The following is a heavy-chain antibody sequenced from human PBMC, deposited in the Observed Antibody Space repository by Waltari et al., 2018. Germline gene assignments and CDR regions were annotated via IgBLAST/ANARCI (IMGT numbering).Heavy chain of an antibody. CDR1: GGSFTAYY. Sequence: QVQLQQWGAGLVRPSETLSLTCAVYGGSFTAYYWPWIRQPPGKGLQWIGEINHTAHTTYNPSLKSRATISVDTSKKQFSLNLTSVTAADTAVYYCARKEVIRSIYGGVRRESWFDPWGQGTLVSVSS. D-gene: IGHD3-16*01. J-gene: IGHJ5*02. V-gene: IGHV4-34*02. CDR2: INHTAHT. CDR3: ARKEVIRSIYGGVRRESWFDP.